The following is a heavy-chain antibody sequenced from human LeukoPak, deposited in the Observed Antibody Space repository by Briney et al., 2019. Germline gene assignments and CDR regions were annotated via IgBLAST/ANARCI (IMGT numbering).Heavy chain of an antibody. CDR1: GFTFSSYT. CDR2: MSNDGSNK. Sequence: GGSLRLSCAASGFTFSSYTMHWVRQAPGKGLEWVAVMSNDGSNKYYADSVKGRFTISRDTSKHTLYLQMDSLRAEDTAVYYCARDWSTTYPLFDYWGQGTLVTVSS. V-gene: IGHV3-30-3*01. J-gene: IGHJ4*02. D-gene: IGHD3-3*01. CDR3: ARDWSTTYPLFDY.